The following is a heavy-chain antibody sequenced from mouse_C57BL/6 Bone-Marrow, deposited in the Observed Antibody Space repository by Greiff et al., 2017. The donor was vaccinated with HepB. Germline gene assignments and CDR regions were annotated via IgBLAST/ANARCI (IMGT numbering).Heavy chain of an antibody. CDR2: INPNYGTT. Sequence: VQLQQSGPELVKPGASVKISCKASGYSFTDYNMNWVKQSNGKSLEWIGVINPNYGTTSYNQKFKGKATLTVDQSSSTAYMQLNSVKSEDSAVYYCAREGVYGWRAMDYWGQGTSVTVSS. CDR1: GYSFTDYN. V-gene: IGHV1-39*01. D-gene: IGHD2-2*01. CDR3: AREGVYGWRAMDY. J-gene: IGHJ4*01.